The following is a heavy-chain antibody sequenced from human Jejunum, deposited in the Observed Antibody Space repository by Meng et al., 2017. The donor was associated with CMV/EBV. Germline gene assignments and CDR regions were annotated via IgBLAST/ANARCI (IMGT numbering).Heavy chain of an antibody. D-gene: IGHD1-26*01. V-gene: IGHV4-34*01. CDR1: GGCFSNYY. J-gene: IGHJ5*02. CDR3: ARGQRSYSGSYPEWFDP. Sequence: QVPLQQWGAGLLKSSETLSLSCGVYGGCFSNYYWSWIRQSPGKGLEWIGEIHPSGSTYYNPSLKGRVTISVDTSKNQFSLNLSSVTAADTAVYYCARGQRSYSGSYPEWFDPWGQGTLVTVSS. CDR2: IHPSGST.